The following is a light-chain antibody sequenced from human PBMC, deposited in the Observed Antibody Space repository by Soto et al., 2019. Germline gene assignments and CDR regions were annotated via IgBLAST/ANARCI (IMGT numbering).Light chain of an antibody. CDR3: KSYTSSSTFV. Sequence: QSALTQLGTLSESPGQLITLPCTGKSSDIGSYNYVSWYQQHPGKAPKLMIYDVSNRPSGISNRFSGSKSGNTASLTISGRQAEDEADYYCKSYTSSSTFVFGSGTKVTVL. J-gene: IGLJ1*01. CDR1: SSDIGSYNY. V-gene: IGLV2-14*01. CDR2: DVS.